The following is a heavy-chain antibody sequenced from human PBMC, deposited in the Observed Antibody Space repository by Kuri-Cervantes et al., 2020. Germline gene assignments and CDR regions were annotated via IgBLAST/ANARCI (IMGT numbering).Heavy chain of an antibody. CDR1: GFTFSSYG. CDR2: IWYDGSNK. CDR3: ARGPAPSVDYDFWSGYYTSAFDI. V-gene: IGHV3-30*19. Sequence: GESLKISCAAPGFTFSSYGMHWVRQAPGKGLEWVAVIWYDGSNKYYADSVKGRFTISRDNSKNTLYLQMNSLRAEDTAVYYCARGPAPSVDYDFWSGYYTSAFDIWGQGTMVTVSS. J-gene: IGHJ3*02. D-gene: IGHD3-3*01.